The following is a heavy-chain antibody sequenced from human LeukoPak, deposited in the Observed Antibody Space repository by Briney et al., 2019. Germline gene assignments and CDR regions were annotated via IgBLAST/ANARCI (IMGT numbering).Heavy chain of an antibody. CDR2: IYYSGST. V-gene: IGHV4-39*01. Sequence: SETLSLTCTVSAGSISSSDYYWGWIRQSPGKGLEWIGIIYYSGSTYYNPSLKSRLTISVDTSKNQFSLKLSSVTATDTAVYYCARRGYCSSTSCYEYWFDPWGQGTLVTVSS. D-gene: IGHD2-2*01. J-gene: IGHJ5*02. CDR1: AGSISSSDYY. CDR3: ARRGYCSSTSCYEYWFDP.